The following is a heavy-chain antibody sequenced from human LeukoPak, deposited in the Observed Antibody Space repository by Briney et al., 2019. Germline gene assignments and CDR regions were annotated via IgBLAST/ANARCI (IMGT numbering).Heavy chain of an antibody. CDR3: ARDNRGGYSVGYFDY. CDR2: ISSSSTYI. V-gene: IGHV3-21*01. J-gene: IGHJ4*02. D-gene: IGHD6-13*01. Sequence: PGGSLRLSCAASRFTFSSYSMNWVRQAPGKGLEWVSSISSSSTYIYYADSVKGRFTISRDNAKNSLFLQMNSLRAEDTAIYYCARDNRGGYSVGYFDYWGQGTLVTVSS. CDR1: RFTFSSYS.